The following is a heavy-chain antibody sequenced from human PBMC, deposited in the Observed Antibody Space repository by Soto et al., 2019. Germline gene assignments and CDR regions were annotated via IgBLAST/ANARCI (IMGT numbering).Heavy chain of an antibody. V-gene: IGHV1-18*01. J-gene: IGHJ4*02. CDR1: GYAFTTYG. Sequence: QVHLVQSGAEVKKPGASVKVSCKGSGYAFTTYGITWVRQAPGQGLGWMGWISAHNGNTNYAQKLQGRVTVTRDTSPSTAYMELRSLRSDYTAVYYGARGRYGDYGGQGALVTVSS. CDR2: ISAHNGNT. D-gene: IGHD1-1*01. CDR3: ARGRYGDY.